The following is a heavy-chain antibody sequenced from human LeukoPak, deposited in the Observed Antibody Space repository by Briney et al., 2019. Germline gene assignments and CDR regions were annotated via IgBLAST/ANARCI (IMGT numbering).Heavy chain of an antibody. CDR3: VRARDLAFDI. D-gene: IGHD2-21*02. Sequence: PSETLSLTCTVSAGSISGNYWSWIRQPPGKTLEWIANIYYTGSTIYNPSLKSRVTISVDTSKNQLSLQLRSVTAADTAVYYCVRARDLAFDIWGQGTVVTVSS. CDR1: AGSISGNY. CDR2: IYYTGST. J-gene: IGHJ3*02. V-gene: IGHV4-59*01.